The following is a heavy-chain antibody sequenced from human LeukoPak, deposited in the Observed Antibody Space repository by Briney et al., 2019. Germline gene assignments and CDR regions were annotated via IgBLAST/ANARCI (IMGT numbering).Heavy chain of an antibody. CDR1: GFTFSSYE. J-gene: IGHJ4*02. D-gene: IGHD2-15*01. CDR2: ISSSGSTI. V-gene: IGHV3-48*03. CDR3: AREADSLHGY. Sequence: PGGSLRLSCAASGFTFSSYEMNWVRQAPGKGLEWVSYISSSGSTIYYADSVKGRFTISRDNAKNSLYLQMNSLRAEDTAVYYCAREADSLHGYWGQGTLVTVSS.